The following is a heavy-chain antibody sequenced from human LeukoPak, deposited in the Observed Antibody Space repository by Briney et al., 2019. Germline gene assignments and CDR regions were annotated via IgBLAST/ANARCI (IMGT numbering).Heavy chain of an antibody. D-gene: IGHD2-21*02. CDR1: GFTFSSYS. CDR3: ARDRVAYCGGDCLPHN. CDR2: ISSSSSYI. J-gene: IGHJ4*02. V-gene: IGHV3-21*01. Sequence: GGSLRLSCAASGFTFSSYSMNWVRQASGKGLEWVSSISSSSSYIYYADSMKGRFTISRDNAKNSLYLQMNSLRAEDTAVYYCARDRVAYCGGDCLPHNWGQGTLVTVSS.